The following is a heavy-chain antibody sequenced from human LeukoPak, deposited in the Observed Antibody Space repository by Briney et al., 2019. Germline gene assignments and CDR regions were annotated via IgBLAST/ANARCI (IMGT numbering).Heavy chain of an antibody. CDR3: AKSRGRGSFDP. Sequence: SETLSLTCTVSGGSISNKNFYWGWIRQPPGKGLEWVGSIYSTGSTYYHPSLESRVTISVDTSKNQFSLKVSSVTAADTAVYHCAKSRGRGSFDPWGQGTLVIVSS. J-gene: IGHJ5*02. CDR2: IYSTGST. V-gene: IGHV4-39*01. CDR1: GGSISNKNFY. D-gene: IGHD5-24*01.